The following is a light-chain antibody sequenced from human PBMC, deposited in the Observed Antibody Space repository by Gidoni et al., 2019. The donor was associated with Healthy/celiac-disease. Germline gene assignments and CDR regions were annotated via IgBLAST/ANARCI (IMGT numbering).Light chain of an antibody. J-gene: IGKJ4*01. Sequence: EIVLTQSPGTLSWSPGERATVSCRASQSVSSSYLAWYQPKPGQAPGLLIYGASSRATGIPDRFSGSESGTDFTLPSSRLEPEDFAVYYCQPYGSSLLTFGGGTKVEIK. CDR1: QSVSSSY. CDR3: QPYGSSLLT. CDR2: GAS. V-gene: IGKV3-20*01.